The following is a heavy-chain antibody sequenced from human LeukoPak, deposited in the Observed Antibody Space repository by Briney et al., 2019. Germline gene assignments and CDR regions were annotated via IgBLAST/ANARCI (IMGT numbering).Heavy chain of an antibody. Sequence: SVKVSCKASGGTFSSYAISWVRQAPGQGLEWMGRIIPIFGTANYAQKFQGRVTITTDESTSTAYMELSSLRSEDTAVYYCARGGRYYYDSSGYYYGYWGQGTLVTVSS. CDR1: GGTFSSYA. J-gene: IGHJ4*02. D-gene: IGHD3-22*01. V-gene: IGHV1-69*05. CDR2: IIPIFGTA. CDR3: ARGGRYYYDSSGYYYGY.